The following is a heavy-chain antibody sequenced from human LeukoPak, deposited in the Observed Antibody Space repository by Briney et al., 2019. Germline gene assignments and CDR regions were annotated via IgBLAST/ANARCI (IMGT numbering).Heavy chain of an antibody. CDR2: INPNSGGT. J-gene: IGHJ4*02. CDR1: GYTFTGYY. V-gene: IGHV1-2*02. CDR3: ARDPYDSRGNPLDY. D-gene: IGHD3-22*01. Sequence: GASVKVPCKASGYTFTGYYMHWVRQAPGQGLEWMGWINPNSGGTNYAQKFQGRVTMTRDTSISTAYMELSRLRSDDTAVYYCARDPYDSRGNPLDYWGQGTLVTVSS.